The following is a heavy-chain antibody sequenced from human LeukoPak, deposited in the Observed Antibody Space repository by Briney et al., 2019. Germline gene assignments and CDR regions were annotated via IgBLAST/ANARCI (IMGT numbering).Heavy chain of an antibody. CDR2: MYYSGST. CDR1: GPSFSGYY. Sequence: SETLSLTCAVYGPSFSGYYWSWIRQPPGKGLEWIGYMYYSGSTNYNPSLKSRVTISVDTSKNQFPQKLSSVTAADTAVYYCARGAVAYYYFDNWGQGTLVTVSS. CDR3: ARGAVAYYYFDN. D-gene: IGHD6-19*01. J-gene: IGHJ4*02. V-gene: IGHV4-59*01.